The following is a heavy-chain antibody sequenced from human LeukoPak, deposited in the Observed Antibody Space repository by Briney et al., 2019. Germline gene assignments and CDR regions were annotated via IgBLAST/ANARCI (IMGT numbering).Heavy chain of an antibody. CDR1: GFTFSKYA. Sequence: GSLRLSCVASGFTFSKYALVWVRQAPGKGLEWVSASWSGGTNTLYADAVKGRFTISRDNSKNTLFLQMNSLSAEDTAVYYCGRDPNGDYVGAFEFWGHGTMVIVSS. D-gene: IGHD4-17*01. CDR2: SWSGGTNT. J-gene: IGHJ3*01. V-gene: IGHV3-23*01. CDR3: GRDPNGDYVGAFEF.